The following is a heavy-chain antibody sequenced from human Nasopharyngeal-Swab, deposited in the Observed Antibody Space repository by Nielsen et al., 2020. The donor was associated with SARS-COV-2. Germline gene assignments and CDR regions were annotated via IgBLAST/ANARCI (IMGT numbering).Heavy chain of an antibody. CDR1: GFTFSSYW. Sequence: GESLKISCAASGFTFSSYWMSWVRQAPGKGLEWVANIKQDGSEKYYVDSVKGRFTISRDNAKNSLYLQMNSLRAEDTAVYYCAGDTAAIKIFGVVIIGSRSYYFDYWGQGTLVTVSS. CDR3: AGDTAAIKIFGVVIIGSRSYYFDY. J-gene: IGHJ4*02. D-gene: IGHD3-3*01. CDR2: IKQDGSEK. V-gene: IGHV3-7*01.